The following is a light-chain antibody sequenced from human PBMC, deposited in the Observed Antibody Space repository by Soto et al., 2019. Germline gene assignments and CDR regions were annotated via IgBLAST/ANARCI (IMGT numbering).Light chain of an antibody. CDR1: QTVSNSY. CDR3: QQYCSSPWT. J-gene: IGKJ1*01. V-gene: IGKV3-20*01. Sequence: EIVLTQSPGTLSLSPGERATLSCRASQTVSNSYIAWYQQKPGQAPRLLIYGASSRATGIPDRFSGSGSGTDFTLTISRLEPEDCAVYYCQQYCSSPWTFGQGTKVEIK. CDR2: GAS.